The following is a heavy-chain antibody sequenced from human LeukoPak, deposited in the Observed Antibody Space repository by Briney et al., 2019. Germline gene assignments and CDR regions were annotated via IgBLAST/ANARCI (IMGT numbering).Heavy chain of an antibody. CDR2: INPNSGGT. D-gene: IGHD2/OR15-2a*01. CDR1: GYTFTGYY. V-gene: IGHV1-2*02. Sequence: ASVKVSCKASGYTFTGYYMHWVRQAPGQGLEWMGWINPNSGGTNYAQKFQGRVTMTRDTSINTAYMEMTRLGSDDTAVFYCARVLTSTTNEGYFDYWGQGTLVTVSS. J-gene: IGHJ4*02. CDR3: ARVLTSTTNEGYFDY.